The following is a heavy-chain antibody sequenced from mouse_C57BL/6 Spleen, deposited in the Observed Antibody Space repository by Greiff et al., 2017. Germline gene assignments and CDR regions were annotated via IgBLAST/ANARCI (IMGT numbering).Heavy chain of an antibody. J-gene: IGHJ3*01. Sequence: VQLQQSGPELVKPGASVKIPCKASGYTFTDYNMDWVKQSHGKSLEWIGDINPNNGGTIYNQKFKGKATLTVDKSSSTAYMELRSLTSEDTAVYYCARGTRYGSPFAYWGQGTLVTVSA. CDR3: ARGTRYGSPFAY. D-gene: IGHD1-1*01. CDR1: GYTFTDYN. V-gene: IGHV1-18*01. CDR2: INPNNGGT.